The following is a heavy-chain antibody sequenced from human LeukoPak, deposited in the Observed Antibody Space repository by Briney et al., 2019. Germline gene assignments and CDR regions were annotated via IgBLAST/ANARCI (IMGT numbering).Heavy chain of an antibody. V-gene: IGHV4-59*01. CDR3: ARAGGYSGYDWMDY. D-gene: IGHD5-12*01. CDR1: GGSISSYY. CDR2: IYYSGST. J-gene: IGHJ4*02. Sequence: SETLSLTCTVSGGSISSYYWSWIRHPPGKGLEWIGYIYYSGSTNYNPSLKSRVTISVDTSKNQFSLKLSSVTAADTAVYYCARAGGYSGYDWMDYWGQGTLVTVSS.